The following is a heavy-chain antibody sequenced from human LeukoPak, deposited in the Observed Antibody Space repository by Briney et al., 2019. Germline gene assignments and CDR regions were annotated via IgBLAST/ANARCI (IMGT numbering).Heavy chain of an antibody. CDR1: GFIFSSYE. CDR3: ARDTGGYFGN. V-gene: IGHV3-48*03. D-gene: IGHD2-8*02. Sequence: PGGSLRLSCAASGFIFSSYEMNWVRQAPGKGLEWVSYISSSGSTKYYADSVKGRFTISRDNAKNSLYLQMNSLRTEDTAVFYCARDTGGYFGNWGQGTLVTVSS. J-gene: IGHJ4*02. CDR2: ISSSGSTK.